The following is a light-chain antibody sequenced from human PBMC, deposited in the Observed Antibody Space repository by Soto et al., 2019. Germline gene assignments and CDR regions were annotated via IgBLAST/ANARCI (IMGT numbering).Light chain of an antibody. Sequence: EIVLTQSPATLSLSPGERATLSCKASQTINSIHSAWYQQKPGQAPRFLIYRASRRANGIPGRFSGSGSGTDFTLTISRLEPEDFAVYYCQQYGSSPITFGQGTRLEIK. CDR2: RAS. CDR1: QTINSIH. V-gene: IGKV3-20*01. J-gene: IGKJ5*01. CDR3: QQYGSSPIT.